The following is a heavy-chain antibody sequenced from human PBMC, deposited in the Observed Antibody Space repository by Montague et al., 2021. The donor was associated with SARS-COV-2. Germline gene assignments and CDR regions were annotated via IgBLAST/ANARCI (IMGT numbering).Heavy chain of an antibody. CDR2: FYYSGST. CDR1: GGSLSSGGYY. D-gene: IGHD3/OR15-3a*01. Sequence: TRSLTCTVSGGSLSSGGYYWSWIRQLPGKGLEWLGYFYYSGSTYYNPSLKGRVFISADMSKNQFFLNLTSVTAADAAVYYCARDLGRTGYYYGLDVWGQGTTVTVSS. V-gene: IGHV4-31*03. CDR3: ARDLGRTGYYYGLDV. J-gene: IGHJ6*02.